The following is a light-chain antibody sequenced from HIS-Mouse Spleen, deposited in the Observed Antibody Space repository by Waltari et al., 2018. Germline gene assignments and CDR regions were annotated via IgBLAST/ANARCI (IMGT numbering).Light chain of an antibody. CDR2: RNS. Sequence: QSVLTQPPSASGTPGQRVTISCSGSSSNIGSNYVYWYQQLPGTAPKLLIYRNSQRPSGAPDRFSGSKSGTSASLAISGLRSEDEADYYCAAWDDSLSGLNWVFGGGTKLTVL. J-gene: IGLJ3*02. V-gene: IGLV1-47*01. CDR1: SSNIGSNY. CDR3: AAWDDSLSGLNWV.